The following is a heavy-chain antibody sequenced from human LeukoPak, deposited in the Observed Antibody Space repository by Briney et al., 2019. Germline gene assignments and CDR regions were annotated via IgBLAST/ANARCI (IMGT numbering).Heavy chain of an antibody. V-gene: IGHV1-18*01. Sequence: ASVKVSCKTSGYTYTSYGITWVRQAPGQGLEWMGWLNANNGNTKYAQKLQGRVTMTTDTSTSTAYMELRSLKSDDTAVYYCARDSGWFDPWGQGTRVTVSS. CDR3: ARDSGWFDP. J-gene: IGHJ5*02. CDR2: LNANNGNT. D-gene: IGHD3-10*01. CDR1: GYTYTSYG.